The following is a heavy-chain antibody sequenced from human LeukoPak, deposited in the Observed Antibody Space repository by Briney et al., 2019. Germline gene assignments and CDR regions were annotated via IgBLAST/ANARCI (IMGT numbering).Heavy chain of an antibody. J-gene: IGHJ4*02. Sequence: SETLSLTCTVSGGSISSYHWSWIRQPPGKGLEWIGYIYYSGSTNYNPSLKSRVTISVDTSKNQFSLKLSSVTAADTAVYYCASHDSSGYYLTYWGQGTLVTVSS. CDR2: IYYSGST. D-gene: IGHD3-22*01. V-gene: IGHV4-59*08. CDR3: ASHDSSGYYLTY. CDR1: GGSISSYH.